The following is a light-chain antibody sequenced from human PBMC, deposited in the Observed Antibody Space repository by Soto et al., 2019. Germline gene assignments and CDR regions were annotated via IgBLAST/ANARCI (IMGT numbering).Light chain of an antibody. CDR3: QQSYSNSIS. CDR1: QSIRRY. Sequence: DIQMTQSPSSLSASVGDRVTITCRASQSIRRYLGWYQQKPGKAPKLLIYAASSLQSGVPSRFSGSGSGTDFTLTISSLQPEDFATYSCQQSYSNSISFGQGTRLEIK. CDR2: AAS. J-gene: IGKJ5*01. V-gene: IGKV1-39*01.